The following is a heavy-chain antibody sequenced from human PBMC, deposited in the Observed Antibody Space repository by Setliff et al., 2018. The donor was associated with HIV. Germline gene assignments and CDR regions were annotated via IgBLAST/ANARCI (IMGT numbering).Heavy chain of an antibody. V-gene: IGHV4-34*01. CDR2: INHGGDT. CDR1: GGSFSGYF. CDR3: VGESPLYYYGMDV. J-gene: IGHJ6*02. Sequence: PSETLSLTCAVYGGSFSGYFWTWIRQPPQKRLEWIGEINHGGDTNYNPSLKSRVTISVDTSKNQFSLKLRSVNAADTAVYYCVGESPLYYYGMDVWGQGTTVTVSS.